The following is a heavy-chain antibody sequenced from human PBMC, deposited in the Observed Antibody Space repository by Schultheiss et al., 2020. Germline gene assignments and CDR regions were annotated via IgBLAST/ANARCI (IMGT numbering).Heavy chain of an antibody. J-gene: IGHJ6*02. D-gene: IGHD4-17*01. CDR3: ARDLSHGDYVLGMDV. CDR2: INPNSGGT. CDR1: GYTFTGYY. V-gene: IGHV1-2*04. Sequence: ASVKVSCKASGYTFTGYYMHWVRQAPGQGLEWMGWINPNSGGTNYAQKFQGWVTMTRDTSISTAYMELSRLRSDDTAVYYCARDLSHGDYVLGMDVWGQGTTVTVSS.